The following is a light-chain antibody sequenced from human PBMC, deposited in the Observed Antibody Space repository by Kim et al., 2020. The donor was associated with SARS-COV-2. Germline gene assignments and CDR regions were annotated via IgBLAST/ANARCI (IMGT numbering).Light chain of an antibody. Sequence: SVTIPXTXXNGXXGGXNYVSWYQXXXGKAPXXMIYXXXKRPXGVPDRFSXSKSGXXASXTISGLQAXXEADYYCCAXAGSYILXFGGGTXLTXL. CDR1: NGXXGGXNY. CDR2: XXX. J-gene: IGLJ2*01. CDR3: CAXAGSYILX. V-gene: IGLV2-11*01.